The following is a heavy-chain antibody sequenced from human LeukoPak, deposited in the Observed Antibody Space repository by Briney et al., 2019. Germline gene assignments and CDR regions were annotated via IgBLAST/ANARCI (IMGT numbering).Heavy chain of an antibody. V-gene: IGHV3-21*01. CDR1: GFTFSSYT. D-gene: IGHD1-26*01. Sequence: GGSLRLSCAASGFTFSSYTMNWVRQAPGKGLEWVSSITSGSSYIYYADSVKGRFTISRDDAKNSLYLQMNSLRAEDTAVYYCARDPYSGSYGNYYYYFMDVWGKGTTVTISS. CDR2: ITSGSSYI. J-gene: IGHJ6*03. CDR3: ARDPYSGSYGNYYYYFMDV.